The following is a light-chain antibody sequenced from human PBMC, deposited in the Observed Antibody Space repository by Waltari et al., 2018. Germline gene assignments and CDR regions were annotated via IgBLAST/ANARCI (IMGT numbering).Light chain of an antibody. CDR1: QRVSSY. V-gene: IGKV1-39*01. CDR2: ATS. Sequence: DIQMTQFLSSLSASVGDRVSISCRASQRVSSYLNWYQQKPGKAPKLLIYATSSLQSGVPSRFSGSGSGTDFTLTISSLQPEDFATYYCQQSYSLFTFGPGTKVDMK. CDR3: QQSYSLFT. J-gene: IGKJ3*01.